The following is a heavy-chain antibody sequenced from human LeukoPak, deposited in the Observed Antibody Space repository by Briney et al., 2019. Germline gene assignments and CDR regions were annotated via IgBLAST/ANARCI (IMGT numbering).Heavy chain of an antibody. J-gene: IGHJ4*02. CDR1: GFTFSSYG. V-gene: IGHV3-33*06. CDR2: IWYDGSNK. Sequence: GRSLRLSCAASGFTFSSYGMHWVRQAPGKGLEWVAVIWYDGSNKYYADSVKGRFTISRDNSKNTLYLQMNSLRAEDTAVYYCAKERQQLVSGFDYWGQGTLVTVSS. CDR3: AKERQQLVSGFDY. D-gene: IGHD6-13*01.